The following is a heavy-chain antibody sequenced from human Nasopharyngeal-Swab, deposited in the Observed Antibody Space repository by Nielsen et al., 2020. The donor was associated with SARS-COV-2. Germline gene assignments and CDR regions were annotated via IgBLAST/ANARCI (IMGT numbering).Heavy chain of an antibody. CDR3: ARAGRVGDAYTGLDV. Sequence: GSLRLSCTASGFSFSTYSINWIRQAPGKGLEWIGEINHNERTNYNPSLKSRIAMLVDTSNNQVSLKVSSVSAGDTAVYYCARAGRVGDAYTGLDVWGQGTTVTVSS. CDR1: GFSFSTYS. D-gene: IGHD5-24*01. J-gene: IGHJ6*02. V-gene: IGHV4-34*01. CDR2: INHNERT.